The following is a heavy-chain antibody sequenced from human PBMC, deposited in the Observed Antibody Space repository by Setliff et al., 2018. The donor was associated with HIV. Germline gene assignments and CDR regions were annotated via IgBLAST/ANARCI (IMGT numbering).Heavy chain of an antibody. Sequence: SETLSLTCTVSGDSTSSSSSYWGWIRQPPGKGLEWIGSIYYSGSTYHNPSLKSRVTISADTYKNQFSLKLNSVTAADTAVYYCARTRGYTYGYIDSWAQGTLVTVSS. CDR1: GDSTSSSSSY. J-gene: IGHJ4*02. V-gene: IGHV4-39*01. CDR2: IYYSGST. CDR3: ARTRGYTYGYIDS. D-gene: IGHD5-18*01.